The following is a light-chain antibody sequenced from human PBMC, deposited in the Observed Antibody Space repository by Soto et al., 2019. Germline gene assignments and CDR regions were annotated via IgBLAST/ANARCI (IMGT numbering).Light chain of an antibody. CDR2: KAS. V-gene: IGKV1-5*03. J-gene: IGKJ4*01. CDR1: QSISSW. Sequence: DIQMTQSPSTLSASVGDRVTITCRASQSISSWLAWYQQKPGKAPKLLIYKASSLESGVPSRFSGSGSGTDFTLSISSLQPDDFATYYCQQANSYPGLSFGGGTKVEIK. CDR3: QQANSYPGLS.